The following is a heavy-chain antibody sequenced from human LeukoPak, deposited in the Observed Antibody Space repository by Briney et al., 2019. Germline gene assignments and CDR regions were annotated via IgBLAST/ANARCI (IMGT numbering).Heavy chain of an antibody. CDR2: ISGSGGST. CDR3: ARPYCGGDCYLRGLFFDY. D-gene: IGHD2-21*02. V-gene: IGHV3-23*01. J-gene: IGHJ4*02. Sequence: GGSLRLSCAASGFTFSSYAMSWVRQAPGKGLEWVSAISGSGGSTYYADSVKGRFTISRDNSKNTLYLQMNSLRAEDTAVYYCARPYCGGDCYLRGLFFDYWGQGTLVTVSS. CDR1: GFTFSSYA.